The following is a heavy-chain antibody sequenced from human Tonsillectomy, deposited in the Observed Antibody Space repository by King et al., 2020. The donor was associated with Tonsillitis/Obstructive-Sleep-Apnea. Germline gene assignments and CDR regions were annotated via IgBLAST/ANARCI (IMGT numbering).Heavy chain of an antibody. CDR2: ISYDGSNK. V-gene: IGHV3-30*04. CDR1: RFTFSAYP. D-gene: IGHD3-3*01. CDR3: ARDFLDDFWSTFDI. Sequence: VQLVESGGGVVQPGRSLRLSCAASRFTFSAYPMHWVRQAPGKGLEWVAVISYDGSNKYYADSVKGRFTISRDNSKNTLYLQKNSLRAEDTAVYYCARDFLDDFWSTFDIWGQGTMVTVSS. J-gene: IGHJ3*02.